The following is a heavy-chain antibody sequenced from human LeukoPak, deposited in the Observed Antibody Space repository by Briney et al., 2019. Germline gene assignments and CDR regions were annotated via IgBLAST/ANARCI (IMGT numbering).Heavy chain of an antibody. J-gene: IGHJ6*02. V-gene: IGHV3-74*01. Sequence: GGSLRLSCAASGFPISSFWMHWVRQVPGKGLVWVSRNKGDGTSSSYADSVKGRFTISRDNAKNTIYLQLNSLRVDDTAVYYCMRDGRYYGIDVWGQGTTVTVSS. CDR2: NKGDGTSS. D-gene: IGHD3-10*01. CDR3: MRDGRYYGIDV. CDR1: GFPISSFW.